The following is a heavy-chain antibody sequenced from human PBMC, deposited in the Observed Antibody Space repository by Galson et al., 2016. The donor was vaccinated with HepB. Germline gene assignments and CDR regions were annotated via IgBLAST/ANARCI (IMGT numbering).Heavy chain of an antibody. D-gene: IGHD1-26*01. V-gene: IGHV3-73*01. CDR3: SASCGSLVSCY. J-gene: IGHJ4*02. CDR1: GFTFSNSA. Sequence: SLRLSCAASGFTFSNSAVHWVRQASGKGLEWVGRIRSKGAGYATGYGASVQGRFTISRDDSQNTAYLQMNNLKTEDTAVYYCSASCGSLVSCYWGQGTLVTVSS. CDR2: IRSKGAGYAT.